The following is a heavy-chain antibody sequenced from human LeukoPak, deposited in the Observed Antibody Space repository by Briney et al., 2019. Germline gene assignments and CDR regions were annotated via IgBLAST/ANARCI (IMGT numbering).Heavy chain of an antibody. V-gene: IGHV1-69*13. D-gene: IGHD5-12*01. CDR1: GGTFSSYA. CDR2: IIPIFGTA. J-gene: IGHJ4*02. Sequence: GASVKVSCKASGGTFSSYAISWVRQAPGQGLEWMGGIIPIFGTANYAQKFQGRVTITADESTSTAYMELSSLRSEDTAVYYCARDGDLVVRRTYDYWGQGTLVTVSS. CDR3: ARDGDLVVRRTYDY.